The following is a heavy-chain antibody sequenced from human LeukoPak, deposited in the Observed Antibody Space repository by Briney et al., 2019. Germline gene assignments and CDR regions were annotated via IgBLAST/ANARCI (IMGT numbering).Heavy chain of an antibody. CDR3: ARQYRSDWYLFDY. V-gene: IGHV1-18*01. D-gene: IGHD6-19*01. J-gene: IGHJ4*02. CDR1: GYTFTSYG. CDR2: ISAYNGNT. Sequence: ASVRVSCKASGYTFTSYGVTWVRQAPGQGLEWMGGISAYNGNTKYAQKLQGRVTMTTDTSTSTIYMEMRSLRSDDTAVYYCARQYRSDWYLFDYWGQGTLVTVSS.